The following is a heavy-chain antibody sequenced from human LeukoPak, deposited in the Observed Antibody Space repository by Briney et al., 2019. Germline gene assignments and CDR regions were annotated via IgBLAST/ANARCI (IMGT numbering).Heavy chain of an antibody. CDR1: AYTFTSYD. J-gene: IGHJ5*02. D-gene: IGHD6-13*01. CDR3: ARRAFFAAATTPNWFDP. CDR2: MNPNSGNT. Sequence: AASVKVSCKASAYTFTSYDINGVRQATGQGREWVGWMNPNSGNTGYGQKFQGRGTMTRDTSISTAYMELSSLTSEDTAVYYCARRAFFAAATTPNWFDPWGQGTLVTVSS. V-gene: IGHV1-8*01.